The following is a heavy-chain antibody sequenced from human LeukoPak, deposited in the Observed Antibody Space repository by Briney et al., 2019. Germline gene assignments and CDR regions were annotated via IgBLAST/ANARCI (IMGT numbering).Heavy chain of an antibody. CDR1: GFTFSSYG. CDR2: ISYDGSNK. J-gene: IGHJ4*02. Sequence: PGRSLRLSCAASGFTFSSYGMHWVRQAPGKGLEWVAVISYDGSNKYYADSVKGRFTISRDNSKNTLYLQMNSLRAEDTAVYYCVKDLVEYPDYWGQGTLVTVSS. V-gene: IGHV3-30*18. D-gene: IGHD2-2*02. CDR3: VKDLVEYPDY.